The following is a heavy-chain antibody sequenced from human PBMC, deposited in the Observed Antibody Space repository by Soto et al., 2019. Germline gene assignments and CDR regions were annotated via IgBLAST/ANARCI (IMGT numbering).Heavy chain of an antibody. CDR2: IYYSGST. D-gene: IGHD3-10*01. CDR3: ARYSPELWFGELSWFDP. CDR1: GGSISSSSYY. Sequence: SETLSLTCTVSGGSISSSSYYWGWIRQPPGKGLEWIGSIYYSGSTYYNPSLKSRVTISVDTSKNQFSLKLSSVTAADTAVYYCARYSPELWFGELSWFDPRGQGTLVTVSS. V-gene: IGHV4-39*01. J-gene: IGHJ5*02.